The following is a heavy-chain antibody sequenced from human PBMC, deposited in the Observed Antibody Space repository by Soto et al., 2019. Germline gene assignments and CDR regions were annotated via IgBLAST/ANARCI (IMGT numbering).Heavy chain of an antibody. D-gene: IGHD6-13*01. Sequence: ASVKVSCKASGYTFTSYAMHWVRQAPGQRLEWMGWINAGNGNTKYSQKFQGRVTITRDTSASTAYMELSSLRSEDTAVYYCARVIAAAVDFDYWGQGTLVTVSS. CDR1: GYTFTSYA. J-gene: IGHJ4*02. V-gene: IGHV1-3*01. CDR2: INAGNGNT. CDR3: ARVIAAAVDFDY.